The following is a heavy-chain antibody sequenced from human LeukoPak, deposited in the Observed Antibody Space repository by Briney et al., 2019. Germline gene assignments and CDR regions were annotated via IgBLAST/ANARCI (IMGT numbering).Heavy chain of an antibody. CDR1: GGSFSGYY. CDR2: INHSGST. V-gene: IGHV4-34*01. Sequence: SETLSLTCAVYGGSFSGYYWSWIRQPPGKGLEWIGEINHSGSTNYNPSLKSRVTISVDTSKNQFSLKLSSVTAADTAVYYCARGPRENYYYYGMDVWGQGTTVTVSS. CDR3: ARGPRENYYYYGMDV. J-gene: IGHJ6*02.